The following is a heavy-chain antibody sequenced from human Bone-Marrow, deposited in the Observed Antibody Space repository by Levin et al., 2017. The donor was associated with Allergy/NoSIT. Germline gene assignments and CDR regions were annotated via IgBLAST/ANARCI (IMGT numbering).Heavy chain of an antibody. CDR1: VGSFSGYY. J-gene: IGHJ5*02. V-gene: IGHV4-34*01. CDR3: ARGRNGGSYYGWFDP. D-gene: IGHD1-26*01. Sequence: ESLKISCAVYVGSFSGYYWSWIRQPPGKGLEWIGEINHSGSTNYNPSLKSRVTISVDTSKNQFSLKLSSVTAADTAVYYCARGRNGGSYYGWFDPWGQGTLVTVSS. CDR2: INHSGST.